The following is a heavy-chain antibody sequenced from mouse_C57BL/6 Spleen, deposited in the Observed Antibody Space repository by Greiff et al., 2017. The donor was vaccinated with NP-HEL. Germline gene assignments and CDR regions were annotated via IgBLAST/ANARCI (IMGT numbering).Heavy chain of an antibody. J-gene: IGHJ4*01. V-gene: IGHV1-61*01. CDR3: ARKGIITTNAMDY. CDR2: IYPSDSET. Sequence: QVQLQQPGAELVRPGSSVKLSCKASGYTFTSYWMDWVKQRPGQGLEWIGNIYPSDSETHYNQKFKDKATLTVDKSSSTAYMQLSSLTSEDSAVYYCARKGIITTNAMDYWGQGTSVTVSS. D-gene: IGHD1-1*01. CDR1: GYTFTSYW.